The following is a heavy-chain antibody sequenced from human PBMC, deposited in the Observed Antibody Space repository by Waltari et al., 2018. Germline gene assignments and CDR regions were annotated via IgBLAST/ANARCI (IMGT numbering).Heavy chain of an antibody. V-gene: IGHV3-30-3*01. J-gene: IGHJ4*02. CDR3: ARAPGLRWPGGY. D-gene: IGHD4-17*01. CDR2: ISYDGSNK. Sequence: QVQLVESGGGVVQPGRSLRLSCAASGFTFSSYAMHWVRQAPGKRLEWVAVISYDGSNKYYADSVKGRFTISRDNSKNTLYLQMNSLRAEDTAVYYCARAPGLRWPGGYWGQGTLVTVSS. CDR1: GFTFSSYA.